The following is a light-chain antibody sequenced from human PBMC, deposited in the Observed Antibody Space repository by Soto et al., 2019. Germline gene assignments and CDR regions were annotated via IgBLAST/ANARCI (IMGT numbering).Light chain of an antibody. CDR2: EVT. CDR3: SSYTTSSTWV. V-gene: IGLV2-14*01. CDR1: SGDIGGYNY. Sequence: QSALTQPASVSGSPGQSITISCTGTSGDIGGYNYVSWYQQHPGKAPKLMIYEVTYRPSGVSSRFSGSKSGNTASLTISGLQAEDEADYYCSSYTTSSTWVFGGGTQLTVL. J-gene: IGLJ3*02.